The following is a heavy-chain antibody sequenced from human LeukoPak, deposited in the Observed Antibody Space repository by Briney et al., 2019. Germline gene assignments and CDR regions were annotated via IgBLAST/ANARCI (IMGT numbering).Heavy chain of an antibody. CDR1: GGTFSSYA. D-gene: IGHD6-19*01. Sequence: SVKVSCKASGGTFSSYAISWVRQAPGQGLEWMGGIIPIFGTANYAQKFQGRVTITADESTSTAYMELSSLRSEDTAVYYCASSDSSGWYYFDYWDQGTLVTVSS. CDR2: IIPIFGTA. CDR3: ASSDSSGWYYFDY. J-gene: IGHJ4*02. V-gene: IGHV1-69*01.